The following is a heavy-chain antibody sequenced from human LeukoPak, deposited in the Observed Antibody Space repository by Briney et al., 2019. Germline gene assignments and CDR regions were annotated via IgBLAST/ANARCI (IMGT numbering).Heavy chain of an antibody. CDR1: GFTFSNAW. V-gene: IGHV3-15*01. CDR3: TTSDCSSTSCYRVRFDY. Sequence: PGGSLILSCAASGFTFSNAWMSWVRQAPGKGLEWVGRIKSKTDGRTTNYAAPVKGRFTISRDDSKNTLYLQMNSLKTEDTAVYYCTTSDCSSTSCYRVRFDYWGQGTLVTASS. J-gene: IGHJ4*02. CDR2: IKSKTDGRTT. D-gene: IGHD2-2*02.